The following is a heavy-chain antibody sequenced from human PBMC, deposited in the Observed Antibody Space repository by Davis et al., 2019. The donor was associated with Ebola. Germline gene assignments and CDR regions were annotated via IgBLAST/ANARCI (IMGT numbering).Heavy chain of an antibody. J-gene: IGHJ6*02. CDR3: TRLKVLVAAVDDYYYGMDV. Sequence: GESLKISCAASGFTFSGSAMHWVRQASGKGLEWVGRIRSKANSYATAYAASVKGRFTISRDDSKNTAYLQMNSLKTEDTAVYYCTRLKVLVAAVDDYYYGMDVWGQGTTVIVSS. D-gene: IGHD2-15*01. CDR2: IRSKANSYAT. CDR1: GFTFSGSA. V-gene: IGHV3-73*01.